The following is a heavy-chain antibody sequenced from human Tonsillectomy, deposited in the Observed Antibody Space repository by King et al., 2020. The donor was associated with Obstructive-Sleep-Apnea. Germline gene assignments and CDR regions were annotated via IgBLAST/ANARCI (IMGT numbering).Heavy chain of an antibody. Sequence: VQLVESGGGVVLPGRSLRLSCAASGFSFSTYAVHWVRQAPGKGLEWVAVISYDGSNKYYADSVKGRFTISRDNSKSTLYLQMNSLRAEDTAVYYCARGDIIRFFYFDYWGQGTLVTVSS. J-gene: IGHJ4*02. CDR1: GFSFSTYA. V-gene: IGHV3-30*04. CDR3: ARGDIIRFFYFDY. D-gene: IGHD3-16*01. CDR2: ISYDGSNK.